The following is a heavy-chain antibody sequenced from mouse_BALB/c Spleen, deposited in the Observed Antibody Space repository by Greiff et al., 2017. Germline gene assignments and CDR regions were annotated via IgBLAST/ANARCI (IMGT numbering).Heavy chain of an antibody. CDR1: GDSITSGY. J-gene: IGHJ3*01. CDR2: ISYSGST. V-gene: IGHV3-8*02. D-gene: IGHD2-1*01. CDR3: ARLGGNYDGFAY. Sequence: EVQLQQSGPSLVKPSQTLSLTCSVTGDSITSGYWNWIRKFPGNKLEYMGYISYSGSTYYNPSLKSRISITRDTSKNQYYLQLNSVTTEDTATYYCARLGGNYDGFAYWGQGTLVTVSA.